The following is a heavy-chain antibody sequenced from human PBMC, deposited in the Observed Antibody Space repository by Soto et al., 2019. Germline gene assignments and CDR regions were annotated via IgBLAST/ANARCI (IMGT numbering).Heavy chain of an antibody. CDR2: INPNSGGT. V-gene: IGHV1-2*04. J-gene: IGHJ6*01. D-gene: IGHD1-1*01. CDR1: GYTFTGYD. Sequence: GASVKVSCKDSGYTFTGYDMHWVRQAPGQGLEWMGWINPNSGGTNYAQKFQGWVTMTRDTSISTAYMELSRLRSDDTAVYFCRRPGQPTVRPGFYYYCAMVVW. CDR3: RRPGQPTVRPGFYYYCAMVV.